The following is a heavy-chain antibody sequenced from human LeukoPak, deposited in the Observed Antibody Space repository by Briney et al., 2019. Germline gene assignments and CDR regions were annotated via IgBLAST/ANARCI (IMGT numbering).Heavy chain of an antibody. D-gene: IGHD3-9*01. J-gene: IGHJ3*02. V-gene: IGHV3-21*04. CDR2: ISSSSSCI. CDR1: GFTFSSYS. Sequence: PGGSLRLSCAASGFTFSSYSMNWVRQAPGKGLEWVSSISSSSSCIYYADSVKGRFTISRDNAKNSLYLQMNSLRAEDTAVYYCAKVPTYYNILTGYPFDIWGQGTMVTVSS. CDR3: AKVPTYYNILTGYPFDI.